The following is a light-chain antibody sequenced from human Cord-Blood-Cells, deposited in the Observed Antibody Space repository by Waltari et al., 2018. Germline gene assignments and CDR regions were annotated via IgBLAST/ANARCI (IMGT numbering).Light chain of an antibody. V-gene: IGKV1-39*01. J-gene: IGKJ4*01. CDR3: QQSYSTPPLT. Sequence: DIQMTKSPSSLSASVGSRVTIPCRASQSISSYLNWYQQKPGKAPKLLIYTASSLQSGVPSMFSGSGSGTYFTLTISSLQPEDFATYYCQQSYSTPPLTFGGGTKVEIK. CDR1: QSISSY. CDR2: TAS.